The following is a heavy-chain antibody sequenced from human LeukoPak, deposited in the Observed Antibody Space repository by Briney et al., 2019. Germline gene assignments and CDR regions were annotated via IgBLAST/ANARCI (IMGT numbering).Heavy chain of an antibody. CDR3: AKGGSYRSQPYFDY. J-gene: IGHJ4*02. V-gene: IGHV3-23*01. CDR2: ISDSGGDT. Sequence: GGSLRLSCAASGLTFSTYAMSWVRQAPGKGLEWVSSISDSGGDTFYADSVKGRFTISRDNSKNTVYLQMNSLRAEDTAVYYCAKGGSYRSQPYFDYWGQGTPVTVSS. D-gene: IGHD3-16*02. CDR1: GLTFSTYA.